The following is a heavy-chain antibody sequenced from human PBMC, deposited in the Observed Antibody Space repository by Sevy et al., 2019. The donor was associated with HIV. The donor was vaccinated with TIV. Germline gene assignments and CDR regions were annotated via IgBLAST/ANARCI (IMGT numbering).Heavy chain of an antibody. Sequence: GGSLRLSCAASGFTFSSYGMHWVRQPPGKGLEWVAVIWYDGSNKYYADSVKGRFTISRDNSKNTLYLQMNSLRAEDTAVYYCASSLVVPAAIDMRENLGGAFDIWGQGTMVTVSS. J-gene: IGHJ3*02. V-gene: IGHV3-33*08. D-gene: IGHD2-2*01. CDR1: GFTFSSYG. CDR2: IWYDGSNK. CDR3: ASSLVVPAAIDMRENLGGAFDI.